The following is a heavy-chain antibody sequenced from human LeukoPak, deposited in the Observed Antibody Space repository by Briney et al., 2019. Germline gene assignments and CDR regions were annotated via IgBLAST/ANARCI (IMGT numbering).Heavy chain of an antibody. D-gene: IGHD3-22*01. CDR2: INPNSGGT. V-gene: IGHV1-2*02. Sequence: ASVKVSCKASGYTFTGYYMHWVRQAPGQGLEWMGWINPNSGGTNYAQKFQGRVTMTRDTSISTAYMELSRLRSDDTAVYYCARPYYYDSSGTKFDYWGQGTLVTVPS. J-gene: IGHJ4*02. CDR3: ARPYYYDSSGTKFDY. CDR1: GYTFTGYY.